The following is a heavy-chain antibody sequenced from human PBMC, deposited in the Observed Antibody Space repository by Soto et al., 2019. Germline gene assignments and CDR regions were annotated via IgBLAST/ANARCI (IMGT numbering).Heavy chain of an antibody. CDR3: LRHTTFIVKGYFN. CDR1: GFSFSTNG. J-gene: IGHJ4*03. CDR2: INQDGIQK. Sequence: PRWSLRRSCAASGFSFSTNGMAWVRHAPWKGLGWVANINQDGIQKYYQDSLKGHFTISRDNAKKSLYLQMVSLRAEDTAVYYCLRHTTFIVKGYFN. V-gene: IGHV3-7*01. D-gene: IGHD1-1*01.